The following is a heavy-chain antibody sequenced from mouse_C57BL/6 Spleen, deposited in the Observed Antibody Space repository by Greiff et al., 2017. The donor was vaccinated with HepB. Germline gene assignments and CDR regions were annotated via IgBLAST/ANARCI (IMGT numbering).Heavy chain of an antibody. CDR1: GYTFTDYY. CDR2: INPNNGGT. D-gene: IGHD2-5*01. J-gene: IGHJ2*01. CDR3: ARLSNPYYFDY. V-gene: IGHV1-26*01. Sequence: EVQLQQSGPELVKPGASVKISCKASGYTFTDYYMNWVKQSHGKSLEWIGDINPNNGGTSYNQKFKGKATLTVDKSSSTAYMELRSLTSEDSAVYYCARLSNPYYFDYWGQGTTLTVSS.